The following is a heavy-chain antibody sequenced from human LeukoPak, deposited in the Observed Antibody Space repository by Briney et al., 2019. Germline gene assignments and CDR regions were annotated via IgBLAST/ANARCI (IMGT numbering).Heavy chain of an antibody. V-gene: IGHV4-34*01. Sequence: PSETLSLTCAVYGGSFSGYYWSWIRQPPGKGLDWIGEINHSGSTNYNPSLKSRVTISVDTSKNQFSLKLSSVTAADTAVYYCARESDYGGILPLDYWGQGTLVTVSS. CDR1: GGSFSGYY. CDR3: ARESDYGGILPLDY. J-gene: IGHJ4*02. CDR2: INHSGST. D-gene: IGHD4-17*01.